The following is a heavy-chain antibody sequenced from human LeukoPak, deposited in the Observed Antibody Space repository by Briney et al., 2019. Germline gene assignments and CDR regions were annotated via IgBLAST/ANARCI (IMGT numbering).Heavy chain of an antibody. V-gene: IGHV1-18*01. CDR3: ARDAHYYYDSSGYYPYFDY. J-gene: IGHJ4*02. CDR1: GYTFTSYG. CDR2: ISAYNGNT. Sequence: ASATVSCTASGYTFTSYGISWVRQAPGQGLEWMGWISAYNGNTNYAQKLQGRVTMTTDTSTSTAYMELRSLRSDDTAVYYCARDAHYYYDSSGYYPYFDYWGQGTLVTVSS. D-gene: IGHD3-22*01.